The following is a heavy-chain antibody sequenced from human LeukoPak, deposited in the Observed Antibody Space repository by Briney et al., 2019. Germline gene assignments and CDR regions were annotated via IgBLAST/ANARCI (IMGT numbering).Heavy chain of an antibody. CDR2: IYNSGSA. J-gene: IGHJ6*02. D-gene: IGHD3-10*01. CDR3: ARGRARYYYYGMDV. V-gene: IGHV4-59*01. CDR1: GGSISSYY. Sequence: SETLSLTCTVPGGSISSYYWSWIRQPPGKGLEWIGYIYNSGSANYNPSLKSRVTISEDTSKNQFSLKLSSVTAADTAVYYCARGRARYYYYGMDVWGQGTTVTVSS.